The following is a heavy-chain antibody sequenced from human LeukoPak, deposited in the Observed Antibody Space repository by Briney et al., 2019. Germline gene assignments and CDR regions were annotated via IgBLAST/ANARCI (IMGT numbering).Heavy chain of an antibody. CDR1: GASVIDNS. CDR3: TRSLYFDTRGLPGL. V-gene: IGHV4-34*01. D-gene: IGHD3-22*01. J-gene: IGHJ4*02. Sequence: PSETLSLTCGVDGASVIDNSWSWIRQSPGMGVEGIGEIDHHGNFYYKAPPPSRVTMSVDTSRNQFSLSLTSVTAADTAIYYCTRSLYFDTRGLPGLWGQGTLVTVSS. CDR2: IDHHGNF.